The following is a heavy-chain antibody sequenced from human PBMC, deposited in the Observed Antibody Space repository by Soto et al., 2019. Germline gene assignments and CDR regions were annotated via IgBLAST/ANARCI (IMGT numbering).Heavy chain of an antibody. CDR1: GYSISSGYY. CDR2: IYHSGST. J-gene: IGHJ6*02. D-gene: IGHD5-18*01. CDR3: ARDQGGYSYGEEPYHYYGMDV. V-gene: IGHV4-38-2*02. Sequence: SETLSLTCAVSGYSISSGYYWGWIRQPPGKGLEWIGSIYHSGSTYYNPSLKSRVTISVDTSKNQFSLKLSSVTAADTAVYYCARDQGGYSYGEEPYHYYGMDVWGQGTTVTVSS.